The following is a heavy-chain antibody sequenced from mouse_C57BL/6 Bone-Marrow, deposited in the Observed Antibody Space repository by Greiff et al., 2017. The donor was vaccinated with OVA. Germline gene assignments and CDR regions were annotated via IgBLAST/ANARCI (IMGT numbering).Heavy chain of an antibody. D-gene: IGHD1-1*01. J-gene: IGHJ4*01. CDR3: ARRGAYYGSRGYAMDY. V-gene: IGHV1-64*01. CDR2: IHPNSGST. CDR1: GYTFTSYW. Sequence: QVQLQQPGAELVKPGASVKLSCKASGYTFTSYWMHWVKQRPGQGLEWIGMIHPNSGSTNYNEKFKSKATLTVDKSSSTAYMQLSSLTSEDSAVYYCARRGAYYGSRGYAMDYWGQGTSVTVSS.